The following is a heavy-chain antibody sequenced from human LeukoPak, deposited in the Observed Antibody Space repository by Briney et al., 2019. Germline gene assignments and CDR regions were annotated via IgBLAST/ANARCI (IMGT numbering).Heavy chain of an antibody. V-gene: IGHV1-2*02. J-gene: IGHJ5*02. D-gene: IGHD3-3*01. Sequence: ASVKVTCNASGYTFTGYYMLWVRQAPGQGLEWMGWINPNSGATNYAQKFQGRVTMTRDTSISTAYMELSRLRSDDTAVYYCARAPVLGVVIASHWFDPWGQGTLVTVSS. CDR2: INPNSGAT. CDR3: ARAPVLGVVIASHWFDP. CDR1: GYTFTGYY.